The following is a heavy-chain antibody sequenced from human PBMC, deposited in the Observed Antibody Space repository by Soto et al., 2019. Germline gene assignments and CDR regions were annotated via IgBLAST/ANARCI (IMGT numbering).Heavy chain of an antibody. Sequence: SETLSLTCAVYGGSFSGYYWSWIRQPPGKGLEWIGEIYDSGSTNYNPSLKSRVTVSVDTSKNQFSLKLSSVTAADTAVYYCARVCRYYYDSSGYHNPDYWGQGTLVTVSS. CDR3: ARVCRYYYDSSGYHNPDY. D-gene: IGHD3-22*01. CDR1: GGSFSGYY. J-gene: IGHJ4*02. CDR2: IYDSGST. V-gene: IGHV4-34*01.